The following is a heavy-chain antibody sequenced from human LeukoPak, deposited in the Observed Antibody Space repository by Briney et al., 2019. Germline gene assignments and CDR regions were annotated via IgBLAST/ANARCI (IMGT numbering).Heavy chain of an antibody. J-gene: IGHJ3*01. Sequence: PGGSLRLSCAASGFTFSSYGMSWVRQAPGKGLEWVSAISGSGGSTYYADSVKGRFTISRDNAKNSLFLQMNSLRADDTAVYSCARVLLGMSAFDLWGQGTMVSVSS. CDR3: ARVLLGMSAFDL. V-gene: IGHV3-23*01. D-gene: IGHD3-9*01. CDR2: ISGSGGST. CDR1: GFTFSSYG.